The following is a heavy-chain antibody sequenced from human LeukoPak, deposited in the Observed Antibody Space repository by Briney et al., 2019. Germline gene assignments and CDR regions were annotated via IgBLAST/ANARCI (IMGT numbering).Heavy chain of an antibody. J-gene: IGHJ5*02. D-gene: IGHD2-2*01. CDR1: GGSFSGYY. CDR3: ARGSVGYCSSTSCRRWFDP. CDR2: INHSGST. Sequence: SETLSLTCAVYGGSFSGYYWSWIRQPPGKGLEWIGEINHSGSTNYNPSLKSRVTISVDTSKNQFSLKLSSVTAADTAVYYCARGSVGYCSSTSCRRWFDPWGQGTLVTVSS. V-gene: IGHV4-34*01.